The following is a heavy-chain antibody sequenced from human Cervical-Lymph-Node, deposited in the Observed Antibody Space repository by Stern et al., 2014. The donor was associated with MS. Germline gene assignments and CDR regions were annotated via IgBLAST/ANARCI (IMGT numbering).Heavy chain of an antibody. V-gene: IGHV2-70*20. D-gene: IGHD3-16*01. Sequence: QVTLRESGPALVKPTQTLTLTCTFSGFSLSAAGMCVTWVPQPPGKALEWLAALDWEDDKYYRTSLKTRLTISKDTSKNQVVLTMTNVDPVDTATYYCARIRRAPYAYYSLDIWGQGTTVTVSS. CDR1: GFSLSAAGMC. CDR3: ARIRRAPYAYYSLDI. CDR2: LDWEDDK. J-gene: IGHJ6*02.